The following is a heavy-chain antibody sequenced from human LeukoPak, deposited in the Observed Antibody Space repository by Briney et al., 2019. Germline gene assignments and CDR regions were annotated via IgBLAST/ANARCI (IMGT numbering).Heavy chain of an antibody. CDR3: ARESQGYYDSSGLDY. CDR1: GFTFSGYS. Sequence: KTGGSLRLSCAASGFTFSGYSMNWVRQAPGKGLEWVSSISSSSYIYYADSVKGRFTISRDNAKNSLYLQMNSLRAEDTAVYYCARESQGYYDSSGLDYWGQGTLVTVSS. J-gene: IGHJ4*02. D-gene: IGHD3-22*01. V-gene: IGHV3-21*01. CDR2: ISSSSYI.